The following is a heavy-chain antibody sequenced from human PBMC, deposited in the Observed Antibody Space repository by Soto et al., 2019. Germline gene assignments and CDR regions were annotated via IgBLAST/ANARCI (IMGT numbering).Heavy chain of an antibody. CDR2: LYYGRSA. V-gene: IGHV4-59*01. J-gene: IGHJ4*02. Sequence: QVQLQESGPGLVKPSETLSLTCAVSGDSISSYYCMWIRQPPGKGLESIGYLYYGRSANYNPSLRSRVTLSLDTSTNQCSLTLSSMTAADTAVYYCALRSMAVVPEYWGQGTLVTVSS. CDR3: ALRSMAVVPEY. CDR1: GDSISSYY. D-gene: IGHD3-22*01.